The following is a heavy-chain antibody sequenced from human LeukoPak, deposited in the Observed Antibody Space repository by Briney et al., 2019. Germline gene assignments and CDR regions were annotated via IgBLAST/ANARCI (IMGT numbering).Heavy chain of an antibody. CDR1: GYKFTYYW. CDR3: ARRFFGSWDAFDI. Sequence: GESLKISCVASGYKFTYYWIGWVRQMPGKGLEWMVMIYPGDSDTRYSPSFQGQVTISADNSINAAYLQWSSLKASDTAMYYCARRFFGSWDAFDIWGQGTMVSMSS. V-gene: IGHV5-51*01. CDR2: IYPGDSDT. D-gene: IGHD3-3*01. J-gene: IGHJ3*02.